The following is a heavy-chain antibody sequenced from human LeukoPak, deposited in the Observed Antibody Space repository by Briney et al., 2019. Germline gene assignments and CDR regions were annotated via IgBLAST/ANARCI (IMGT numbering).Heavy chain of an antibody. CDR2: ISSSSSTI. CDR3: ARVQYCSGGSCFNFDS. CDR1: GFTFSSYS. D-gene: IGHD2-15*01. Sequence: GGSLRLSCVVSGFTFSSYSMNWVRQAPGKGLEWVSYISSSSSTIYYADSVKGRFTISRDNAKNSLYLQMNSLRAEDTAVYYCARVQYCSGGSCFNFDSWGQGTLVTVSS. J-gene: IGHJ4*02. V-gene: IGHV3-48*04.